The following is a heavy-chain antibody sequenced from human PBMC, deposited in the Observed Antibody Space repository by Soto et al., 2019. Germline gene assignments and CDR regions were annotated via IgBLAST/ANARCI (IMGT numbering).Heavy chain of an antibody. Sequence: QVQLVQSGAEVKKPGSSVKVSCKASGGTFSSYAISWVRQAPGQGLEWMGGIIPIFGTANYAQKFQGRVTIPADESTSTAYMELSSLRSEDTAVYYCASDAYCSGGSCYSGFKDYYYYYGMDVWGQGTTVTVSS. V-gene: IGHV1-69*01. D-gene: IGHD2-15*01. J-gene: IGHJ6*02. CDR1: GGTFSSYA. CDR2: IIPIFGTA. CDR3: ASDAYCSGGSCYSGFKDYYYYYGMDV.